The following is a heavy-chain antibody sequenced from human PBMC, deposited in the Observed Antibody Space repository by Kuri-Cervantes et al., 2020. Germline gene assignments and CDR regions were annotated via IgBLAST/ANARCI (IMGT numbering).Heavy chain of an antibody. CDR2: IWYDGSNK. Sequence: GESLKISCAASGFTFSSYGMHWVHQTPGKGLEWVAVIWYDGSNKYYADSVKGRFTISRDNSKNTLYLQMNSLRAEDTAVYYCARDSVGVLNWGQGTLVTVSS. CDR3: ARDSVGVLN. V-gene: IGHV3-33*01. J-gene: IGHJ4*02. D-gene: IGHD2-2*01. CDR1: GFTFSSYG.